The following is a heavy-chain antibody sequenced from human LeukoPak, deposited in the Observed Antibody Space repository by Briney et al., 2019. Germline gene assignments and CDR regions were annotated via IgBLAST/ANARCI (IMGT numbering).Heavy chain of an antibody. CDR2: ISSSGSTI. J-gene: IGHJ6*03. Sequence: EGSLRLSCAASGFTFSTYNMNWVRQAPGKGLEWVSYISSSGSTIYYADSVKGRFTISRDNAKNSLYLQMNSLRAEDTAVYYCARDHPLYYDILTGYSQYPYYYYMDVWGKGTTVTISS. CDR1: GFTFSTYN. D-gene: IGHD3-9*01. V-gene: IGHV3-48*03. CDR3: ARDHPLYYDILTGYSQYPYYYYMDV.